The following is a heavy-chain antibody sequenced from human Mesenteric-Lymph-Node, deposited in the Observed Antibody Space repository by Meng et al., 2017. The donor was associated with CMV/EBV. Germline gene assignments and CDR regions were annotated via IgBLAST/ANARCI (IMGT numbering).Heavy chain of an antibody. D-gene: IGHD1-7*01. Sequence: ASVKVSCKASGYTFTNSYIHWVRQAPGQGLEWMGIINPSGGSTGYAQKFQGRVTMTRDTSTNTVYMELSSLRSEDTAVYYCARDSGLELNWFDPWGQGTLVTVSS. CDR3: ARDSGLELNWFDP. J-gene: IGHJ5*02. V-gene: IGHV1-46*01. CDR1: GYTFTNSY. CDR2: INPSGGST.